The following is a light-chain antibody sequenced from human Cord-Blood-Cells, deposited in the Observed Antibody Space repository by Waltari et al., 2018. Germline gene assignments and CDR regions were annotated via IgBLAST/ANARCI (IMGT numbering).Light chain of an antibody. J-gene: IGLJ3*02. V-gene: IGLV2-11*01. CDR3: CSYAGSYTWV. CDR2: DVS. Sequence: QSALTQPRSVSGSPGQSVTIPCTGTSSAVGGYNYVSWYQQHPGKAPKLIIYDVSKRPSGVPDRFSGSKSGNTASLTISGLQAEDEADYYCCSYAGSYTWVFGGGTKLTVL. CDR1: SSAVGGYNY.